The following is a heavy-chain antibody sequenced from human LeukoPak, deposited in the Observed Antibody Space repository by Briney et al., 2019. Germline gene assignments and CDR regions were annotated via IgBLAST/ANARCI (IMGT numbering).Heavy chain of an antibody. V-gene: IGHV3-15*01. CDR1: GITFSNAW. Sequence: GGSLRLSCAASGITFSNAWMSWVRQAPGKGLEWVGRIKSKTDGGTTDYAGPVKGRFTISRDDSKNMLYLQMNSLKTEDTAVYYCTTARLYYYDSSGYFPCWFDPWGQGTLVTVSS. J-gene: IGHJ5*02. CDR3: TTARLYYYDSSGYFPCWFDP. D-gene: IGHD3-22*01. CDR2: IKSKTDGGTT.